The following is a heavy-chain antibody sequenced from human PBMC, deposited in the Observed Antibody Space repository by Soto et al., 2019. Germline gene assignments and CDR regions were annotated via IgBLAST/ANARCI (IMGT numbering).Heavy chain of an antibody. CDR1: GGSISSYY. CDR2: IYYSGST. J-gene: IGHJ6*02. CDR3: ARVPLTMVRGVRYYYGMDV. Sequence: PSETLSLTCTVSGGSISSYYWSWIRQPPGKGLEWIGYIYYSGSTNYNPSLKSRVTISVDTSKNQFSLKLSSVTAADTAVYYCARVPLTMVRGVRYYYGMDVWGQGTTVTVSS. V-gene: IGHV4-59*01. D-gene: IGHD3-10*01.